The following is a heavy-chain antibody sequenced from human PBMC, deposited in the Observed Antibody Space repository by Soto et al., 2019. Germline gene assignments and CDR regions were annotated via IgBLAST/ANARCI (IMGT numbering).Heavy chain of an antibody. V-gene: IGHV3-23*01. D-gene: IGHD6-13*01. J-gene: IGHJ4*02. CDR1: GFTFSSYA. Sequence: GGSLRLSCAASGFTFSSYAMSWVRQAPGKGLEWVSAISGSGGSTYYADSVKGRFTISRDNSKNMLYLQMNSLRAEDTAVYYCAKGQLISIAAVVSAVKYWGQGTLVTVSS. CDR3: AKGQLISIAAVVSAVKY. CDR2: ISGSGGST.